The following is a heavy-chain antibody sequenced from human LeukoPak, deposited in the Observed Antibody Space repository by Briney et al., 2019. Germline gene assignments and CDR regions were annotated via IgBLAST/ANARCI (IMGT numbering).Heavy chain of an antibody. D-gene: IGHD1-26*01. CDR1: GGSFSGYY. CDR2: INHSGST. J-gene: IGHJ4*02. Sequence: SETLSLTCAVYGGSFSGYYWSWIRQPPGKELEWIGEINHSGSTNYNPSLKSRVTISVDTSKNQFSLKLSSVTAADTAVYYCARGVGATFYWGQGTLVAVSS. V-gene: IGHV4-34*01. CDR3: ARGVGATFY.